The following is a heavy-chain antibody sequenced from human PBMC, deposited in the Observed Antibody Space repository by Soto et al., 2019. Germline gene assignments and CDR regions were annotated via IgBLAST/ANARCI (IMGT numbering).Heavy chain of an antibody. CDR3: ARGVGSGTYYNQYNWFDP. CDR1: GYTFANSG. D-gene: IGHD3-10*01. J-gene: IGHJ5*02. Sequence: WKDCGYTFANSGRRWLRQDTGQGLEWMGWINTYNGNTNHAQKLQGRVTMTTDTSTSTAYMELRSLRSDDTAVYYCARGVGSGTYYNQYNWFDPWGQGTLVTVSS. V-gene: IGHV1-18*01. CDR2: INTYNGNT.